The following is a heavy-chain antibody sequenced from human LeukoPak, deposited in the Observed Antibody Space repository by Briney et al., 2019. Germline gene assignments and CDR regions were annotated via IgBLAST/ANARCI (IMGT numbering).Heavy chain of an antibody. D-gene: IGHD4-17*01. CDR2: ISDDGRRK. CDR1: GFSFISYG. V-gene: IGHV3-30*18. Sequence: GGSLRLSCAASGFSFISYGMHWVPQARGKGLEWVGVISDDGRRKDYADSVKGRFTISRDNSKDTLYLQMNSLRAEDTAVYYCAKRPSDYGDYVSYFDYWGQGTLVTVSS. CDR3: AKRPSDYGDYVSYFDY. J-gene: IGHJ4*02.